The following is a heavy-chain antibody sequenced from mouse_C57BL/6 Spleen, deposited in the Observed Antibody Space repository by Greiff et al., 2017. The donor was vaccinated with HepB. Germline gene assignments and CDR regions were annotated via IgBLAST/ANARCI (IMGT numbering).Heavy chain of an antibody. V-gene: IGHV1-50*01. CDR2: IDPSDSYT. Sequence: VKQSCKASGYTFTSYWMQWGKQRPGQGLEWIGEIDPSDSYTNYNQKFKGKATLTVDTSSSTAYMQLSSLTSEDSAVYYCARSATTVVATYYFDYWGQGTTLTVSS. CDR1: GYTFTSYW. CDR3: ARSATTVVATYYFDY. J-gene: IGHJ2*01. D-gene: IGHD1-1*01.